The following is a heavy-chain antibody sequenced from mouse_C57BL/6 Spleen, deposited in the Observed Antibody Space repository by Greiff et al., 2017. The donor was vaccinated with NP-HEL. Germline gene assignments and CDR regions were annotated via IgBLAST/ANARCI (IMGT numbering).Heavy chain of an antibody. CDR1: GYTFTSYW. CDR2: IYPGSGST. CDR3: ARSLDGVSYAMDY. V-gene: IGHV1-55*01. Sequence: QVQLQQPGAELVKPGASVKMSCMASGYTFTSYWITWVKQRPGQGLEWIGDIYPGSGSTNYNEKFKSKATLTVDTSSSTAYMQLSSLTSEDSAVYYCARSLDGVSYAMDYWGQGTSVTVSS. D-gene: IGHD2-3*01. J-gene: IGHJ4*01.